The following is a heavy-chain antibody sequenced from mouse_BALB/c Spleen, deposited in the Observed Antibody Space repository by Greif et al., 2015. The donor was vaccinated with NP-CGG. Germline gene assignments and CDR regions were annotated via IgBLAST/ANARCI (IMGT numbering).Heavy chain of an antibody. CDR2: ISSGGSYT. CDR3: TRGITTVVEGYYFDY. Sequence: DVKLVESGGGLVKPGGSLKLSCAASGFTFSSYTMSWVRQTPEKRLEWVATISSGGSYTYYPDSVKGRFTISRDNAKNTLYLQMSSLKSEDTAMYYCTRGITTVVEGYYFDYWGQGTTLTVSS. J-gene: IGHJ2*01. CDR1: GFTFSSYT. D-gene: IGHD1-1*01. V-gene: IGHV5-6-4*01.